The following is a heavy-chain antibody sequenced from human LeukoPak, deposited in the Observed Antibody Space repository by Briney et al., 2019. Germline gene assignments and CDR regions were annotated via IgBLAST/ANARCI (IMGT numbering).Heavy chain of an antibody. D-gene: IGHD3-16*02. Sequence: PGGSLRLSCTAPGFLFNAYNIHWIHQAPGRGLEWESFIRNDETEIHYADFAKGRFTISRDRSKNSVYLQMNSLRPDDTALYYCAKDGGRYRFDFWGQGTMVTVSS. CDR1: GFLFNAYN. V-gene: IGHV3-30*02. CDR2: IRNDETEI. J-gene: IGHJ4*02. CDR3: AKDGGRYRFDF.